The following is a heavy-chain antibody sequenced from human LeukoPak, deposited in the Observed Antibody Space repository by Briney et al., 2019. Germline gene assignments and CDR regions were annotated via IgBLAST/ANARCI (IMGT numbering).Heavy chain of an antibody. J-gene: IGHJ4*02. CDR3: AKVYWNNYYYDY. Sequence: PGGSLRLSCAASGFTFSNYVMNWVRQAPGKGLEWVSGISGSGTSTYYADSVKGRFTISRDSSKSTLYLQMNSLRADDTAVYYCAKVYWNNYYYDYWGQGTLVTVSS. CDR2: ISGSGTST. D-gene: IGHD1/OR15-1a*01. V-gene: IGHV3-23*01. CDR1: GFTFSNYV.